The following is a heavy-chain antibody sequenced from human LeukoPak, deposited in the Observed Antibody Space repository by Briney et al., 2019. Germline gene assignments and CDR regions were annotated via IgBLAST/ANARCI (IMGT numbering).Heavy chain of an antibody. CDR2: ISAYNGNT. Sequence: GASVKVSCKASGYTFTSYGISWVRRAPGQGLEWMGWISAYNGNTNYAQKLQGRVTMTTDTSTSTAYMELRSLRSDDTAVYYCARYAVSSIRTYWYFDLWGRGTLVTVSS. D-gene: IGHD2-2*01. CDR1: GYTFTSYG. J-gene: IGHJ2*01. V-gene: IGHV1-18*01. CDR3: ARYAVSSIRTYWYFDL.